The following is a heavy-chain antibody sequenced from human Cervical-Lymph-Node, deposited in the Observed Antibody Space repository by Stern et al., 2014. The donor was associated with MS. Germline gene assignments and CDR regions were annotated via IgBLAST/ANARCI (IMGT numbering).Heavy chain of an antibody. CDR1: GYTFTSYY. CDR3: ARSHMVRGVGNYYYYGMDV. CDR2: INPSGGST. V-gene: IGHV1-46*01. D-gene: IGHD3-10*01. Sequence: QLVQSGAEVKKPGASVKVSCKASGYTFTSYYMHWVRQAPGQGLEWMGIINPSGGSTSYAQKVQGRVTMTRDTSTSTVYMELSSLRSEDTAVYYCARSHMVRGVGNYYYYGMDVWGQGTTVTVSS. J-gene: IGHJ6*02.